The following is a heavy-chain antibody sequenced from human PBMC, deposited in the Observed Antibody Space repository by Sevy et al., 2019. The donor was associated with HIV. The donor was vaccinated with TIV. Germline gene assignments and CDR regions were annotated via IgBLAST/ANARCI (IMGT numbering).Heavy chain of an antibody. Sequence: GGSLRLSCVASGFTFSTYGMNWVRQAPGKGLEWVSSISSSSSYIYYVDSVKGRLTISRDNAKNSLYLQMNSLLSEDTAVYYCSRDLRNYDFWGGSTYMDVWGKGTTVTVSS. D-gene: IGHD3-3*01. CDR1: GFTFSTYG. CDR2: ISSSSSYI. CDR3: SRDLRNYDFWGGSTYMDV. V-gene: IGHV3-21*01. J-gene: IGHJ6*03.